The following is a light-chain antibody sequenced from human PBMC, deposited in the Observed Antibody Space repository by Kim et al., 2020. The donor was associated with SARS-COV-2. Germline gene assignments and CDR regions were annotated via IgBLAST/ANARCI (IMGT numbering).Light chain of an antibody. CDR3: CSYAGSSTVV. V-gene: IGLV2-23*02. J-gene: IGLJ2*01. CDR2: DVT. CDR1: GGGVGSYNL. Sequence: GQSTTISGTGTGGGVGSYNLVSWYQQRPGKAPKLMIYDVTERPSGVSNRFSGSKSGNTASLTISGLQAEDEADYYCCSYAGSSTVVFGGGTQLTVL.